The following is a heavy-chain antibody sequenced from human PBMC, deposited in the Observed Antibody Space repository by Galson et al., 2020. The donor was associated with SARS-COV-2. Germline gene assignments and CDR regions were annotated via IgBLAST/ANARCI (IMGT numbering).Heavy chain of an antibody. CDR1: GYSISSGYY. V-gene: IGHV4-38-2*02. CDR2: IYHSGST. Sequence: SETLSLTCTVSGYSISSGYYWGWIRQPPGKGLEWIGSIYHSGSTYYNPSLKSRVTISVDTSKNQFSLKLSSVTAADTAVYYCARRAGSGYYQTTVDYWGQGTLVTVSS. CDR3: ARRAGSGYYQTTVDY. D-gene: IGHD3-22*01. J-gene: IGHJ4*02.